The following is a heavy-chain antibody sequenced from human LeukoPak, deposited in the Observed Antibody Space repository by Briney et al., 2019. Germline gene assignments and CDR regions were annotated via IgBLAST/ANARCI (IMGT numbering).Heavy chain of an antibody. J-gene: IGHJ4*02. CDR2: IWNDGSHK. CDR1: GFTFSSYG. CDR3: ARDEVITLRLFDH. V-gene: IGHV3-33*01. Sequence: GRSLGLSCAASGFTFSSYGMHWVRQAPGRGLEWVAVIWNDGSHKYYADSVKGRFTISRDNSKNTLYLQMNSLRAEDTAVYYCARDEVITLRLFDHWGQGTLVTVSS. D-gene: IGHD3-16*01.